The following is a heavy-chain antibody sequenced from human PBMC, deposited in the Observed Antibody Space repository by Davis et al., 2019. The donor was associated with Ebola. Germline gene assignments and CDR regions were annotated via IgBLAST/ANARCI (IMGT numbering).Heavy chain of an antibody. Sequence: ASVTVSCQASRGTFSSYTISWVRQAPGQGLEWMGWISAYNGNTNYAQKLQGRVTMTTDTSTSTAYMELRSLRSDDTAVYYCARDHGDITMIVVVTYADVWGQGTLVTVSS. J-gene: IGHJ4*02. CDR1: RGTFSSYT. CDR2: ISAYNGNT. CDR3: ARDHGDITMIVVVTYADV. D-gene: IGHD3-22*01. V-gene: IGHV1-18*01.